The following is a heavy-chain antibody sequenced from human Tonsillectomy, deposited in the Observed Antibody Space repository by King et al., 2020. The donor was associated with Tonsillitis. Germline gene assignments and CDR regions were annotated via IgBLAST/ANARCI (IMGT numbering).Heavy chain of an antibody. CDR1: GFTFSSYA. V-gene: IGHV3-23*04. CDR2: ISGSGGST. D-gene: IGHD3-10*01. Sequence: VQLVESGGGLVQPGGSLRLSCAASGFTFSSYAMSWVRQAPGKGLEWVSAISGSGGSTYYADSVKGRFTISRDNSKNTRYLQMNSLRAEDTAVYYCAKGRVRGVIITVWFDPWGQGTLVTVSS. J-gene: IGHJ5*02. CDR3: AKGRVRGVIITVWFDP.